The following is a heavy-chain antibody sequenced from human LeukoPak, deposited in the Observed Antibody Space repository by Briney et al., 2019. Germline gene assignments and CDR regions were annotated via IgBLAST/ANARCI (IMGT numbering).Heavy chain of an antibody. CDR2: IRYDGSNK. V-gene: IGHV3-30*02. CDR3: ARDNGNFDWSNHN. CDR1: GFTFSSYG. D-gene: IGHD3-9*01. Sequence: PGGSLRLSCAASGFTFSSYGMHWVRQAPGKVPEWLAFIRYDGSNKYYADSVKGRFTISRDNSKNTLYLQMNSLRAEDTAVYYCARDNGNFDWSNHNWGQGTLVTVSS. J-gene: IGHJ4*02.